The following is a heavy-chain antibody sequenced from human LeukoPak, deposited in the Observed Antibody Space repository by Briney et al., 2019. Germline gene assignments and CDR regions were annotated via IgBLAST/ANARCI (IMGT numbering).Heavy chain of an antibody. D-gene: IGHD2-2*01. CDR1: GFTFSSYA. V-gene: IGHV3-23*01. Sequence: GGSLRLSCAASGFTFSSYAMSWVRQAPGKGLEWVSAISGSGGSTYYADSVKGRFTISRDNAKNSLYLQMNSLRAEDTAVYYCARDSGVVVPAAIEYFDYWGQGTLVTVSS. J-gene: IGHJ4*02. CDR3: ARDSGVVVPAAIEYFDY. CDR2: ISGSGGST.